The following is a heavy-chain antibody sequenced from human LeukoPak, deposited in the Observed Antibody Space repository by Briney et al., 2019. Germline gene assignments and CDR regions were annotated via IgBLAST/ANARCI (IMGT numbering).Heavy chain of an antibody. CDR1: GFTFSNYG. D-gene: IGHD1-14*01. CDR2: ISYDGSNK. Sequence: GGSLRLSCAASGFTFSNYGMHWVRQAPGKGLEWVAVISYDGSNKYYTDSVKGRFTISRDNSKNTLYLQMNSLRAEDTAVYYCAKDGQVNQPDRLFTDWGQGTLVIVSS. V-gene: IGHV3-30*18. CDR3: AKDGQVNQPDRLFTD. J-gene: IGHJ4*02.